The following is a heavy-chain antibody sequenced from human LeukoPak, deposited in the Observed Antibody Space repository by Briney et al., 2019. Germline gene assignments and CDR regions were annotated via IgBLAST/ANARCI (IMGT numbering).Heavy chain of an antibody. J-gene: IGHJ6*02. CDR1: GFTFSSYA. CDR3: ARDRDNGMDV. Sequence: GGSLRLSCAASGFTFSSYAMSWVRQAPGKGLEGVSSISSSSSNIYYADSVKGRFTISRDNAKNSLFLQMNSLRAEDTAVYYCARDRDNGMDVWGQGTTVTVSS. V-gene: IGHV3-21*01. CDR2: ISSSSSNI.